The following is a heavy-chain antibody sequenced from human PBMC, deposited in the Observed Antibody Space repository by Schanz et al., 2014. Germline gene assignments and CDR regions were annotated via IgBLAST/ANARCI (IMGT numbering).Heavy chain of an antibody. CDR1: GFTVSSNH. J-gene: IGHJ4*01. CDR3: AREQIMAAAGLVDY. Sequence: EGQLAESGGGLVQPGGSLRLSCAVSGFTVSSNHMSWVRQAPGKGLEWVSTISASDGSTYYADSVKGRFTISRDNAKNSLYLQMNSLRAEDTAVYYCAREQIMAAAGLVDYWGHGTLVTVSS. D-gene: IGHD6-13*01. CDR2: ISASDGST. V-gene: IGHV3-23*04.